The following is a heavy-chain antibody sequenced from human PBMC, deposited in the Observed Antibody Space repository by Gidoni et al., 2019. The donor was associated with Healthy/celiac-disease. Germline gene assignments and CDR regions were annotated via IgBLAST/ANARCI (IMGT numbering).Heavy chain of an antibody. CDR2: ISGSGGST. CDR3: AKSFFAGATERYFDY. Sequence: EVQLLESGGGLVQPGGSLRLSCAASGLTFSSYVMSWVRQATGKGMEWVSAISGSGGSTYYADSVKGRFTISRDNSKNTLYLQMNSLRAEDTAVYYCAKSFFAGATERYFDYWGQGTLVTVSS. CDR1: GLTFSSYV. V-gene: IGHV3-23*01. J-gene: IGHJ4*02.